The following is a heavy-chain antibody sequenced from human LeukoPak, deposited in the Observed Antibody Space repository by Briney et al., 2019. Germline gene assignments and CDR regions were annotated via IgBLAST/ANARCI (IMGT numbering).Heavy chain of an antibody. Sequence: SETLPLTCVVSGDSISSNNRWSWVRQPPGKGLDWIGEISHSGTANYNPSLKSRVTISIDRSRNQFSLSLISVTAADTAVYHCARVYGSDSFWYFDLWGRGTLVIVSS. CDR3: ARVYGSDSFWYFDL. D-gene: IGHD3-10*01. CDR2: ISHSGTA. V-gene: IGHV4/OR15-8*01. J-gene: IGHJ2*01. CDR1: GDSISSNNR.